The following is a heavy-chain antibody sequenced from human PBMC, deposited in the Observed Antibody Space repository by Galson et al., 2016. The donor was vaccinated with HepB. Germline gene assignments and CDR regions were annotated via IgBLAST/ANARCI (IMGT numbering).Heavy chain of an antibody. CDR2: MNPNSGKT. Sequence: SVKVSCRASEYPFTSYDINWVRQATGQGLEWMGWMNPNSGKTGYAQKFQGRVTMTRNISISTAYMELSSLRSEDTAVYYCARGRYCSGTRCCVPFGMDVWGKGTTVTVSS. CDR1: EYPFTSYD. D-gene: IGHD2-2*01. J-gene: IGHJ6*04. CDR3: ARGRYCSGTRCCVPFGMDV. V-gene: IGHV1-8*01.